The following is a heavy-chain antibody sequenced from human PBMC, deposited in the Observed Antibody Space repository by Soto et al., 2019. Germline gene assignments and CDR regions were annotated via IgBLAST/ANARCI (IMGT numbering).Heavy chain of an antibody. Sequence: QVQLVESGGGVVQPGRSLRLSCAASGFTFSSYGVHWVRQAPGKGLEWVAVISYDGSNKYYADSVKGRFTISRDNSKNTLYLQMNSLRAEDTAVYYCAKGLLWFGEFLSSFHYWGQGTLVTVSS. V-gene: IGHV3-30*18. CDR3: AKGLLWFGEFLSSFHY. CDR2: ISYDGSNK. D-gene: IGHD3-10*01. CDR1: GFTFSSYG. J-gene: IGHJ4*02.